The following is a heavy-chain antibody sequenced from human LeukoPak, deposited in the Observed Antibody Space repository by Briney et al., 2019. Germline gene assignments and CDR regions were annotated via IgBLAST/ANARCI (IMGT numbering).Heavy chain of an antibody. CDR3: ARGPYSYDSSGAFDI. Sequence: SETLSLPCTVSGASIISGDYYWSWIRQPAGQGLEWIGRISSSGSTNYNPSLKSRVTISVDTSKNQFSLKLSSVTAADTAVYFCARGPYSYDSSGAFDIWGQGTMVTVSS. CDR1: GASIISGDYY. J-gene: IGHJ3*02. D-gene: IGHD3-22*01. CDR2: ISSSGST. V-gene: IGHV4-61*02.